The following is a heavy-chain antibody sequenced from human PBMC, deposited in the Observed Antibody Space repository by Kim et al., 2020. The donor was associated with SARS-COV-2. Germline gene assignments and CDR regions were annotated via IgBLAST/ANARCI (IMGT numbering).Heavy chain of an antibody. V-gene: IGHV4-59*01. CDR1: SGSISSYY. Sequence: SETLSLTCTVSSGSISSYYWSWIRQPPGKGLEWIGYIYYSGSTNYNPSLKSRVTISVDTSKNQFSLKLSSVTAADTAVYYCARVVDTAMDPGARGWYNYYYYGMDVWGQGTTVTVSS. D-gene: IGHD5-18*01. CDR3: ARVVDTAMDPGARGWYNYYYYGMDV. J-gene: IGHJ6*02. CDR2: IYYSGST.